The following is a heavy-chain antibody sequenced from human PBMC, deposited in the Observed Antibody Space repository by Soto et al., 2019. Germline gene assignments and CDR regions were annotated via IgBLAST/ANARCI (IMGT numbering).Heavy chain of an antibody. D-gene: IGHD4-17*01. J-gene: IGHJ6*02. Sequence: GGSLRLSCAASGFTFDDYAMHWVRQAPGKGLEWVSGISWNSGSIGYADSVKGRFTISRDNAKNSLYLQMNSLRAEDTALYYCAKESLYGYHYYGMDVWGQGTTVTVSS. V-gene: IGHV3-9*01. CDR3: AKESLYGYHYYGMDV. CDR2: ISWNSGSI. CDR1: GFTFDDYA.